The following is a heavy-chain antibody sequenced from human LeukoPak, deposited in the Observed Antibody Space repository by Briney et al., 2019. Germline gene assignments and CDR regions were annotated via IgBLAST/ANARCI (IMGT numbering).Heavy chain of an antibody. J-gene: IGHJ4*02. Sequence: SSETLSLTCSVSGYSISNGYYWGWIRQPPGKGPEWIGSIYYDGTPYYTPSLKSRVTISVDTSKNQVSLKMTSVTGADTAVYYCARDAEGYRSGSSCYRTTFDYWGQGTLVTVSS. CDR1: GYSISNGYY. CDR2: IYYDGTP. D-gene: IGHD2-15*01. CDR3: ARDAEGYRSGSSCYRTTFDY. V-gene: IGHV4-38-2*02.